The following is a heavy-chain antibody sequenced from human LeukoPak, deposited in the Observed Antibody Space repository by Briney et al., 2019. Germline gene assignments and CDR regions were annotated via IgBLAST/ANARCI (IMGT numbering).Heavy chain of an antibody. CDR1: GFTFSSYG. V-gene: IGHV3-33*01. CDR3: ASTNPNTAMVIYD. J-gene: IGHJ4*02. Sequence: GGSLRLSCAASGFTFSSYGMHWVRQAPGKGLEWVAVIWYDGSNKYYADSVKGRFTISRDNSKNTLYLQMNGLRAEDTAVYYCASTNPNTAMVIYDWGQGTLVTVSS. D-gene: IGHD5-18*01. CDR2: IWYDGSNK.